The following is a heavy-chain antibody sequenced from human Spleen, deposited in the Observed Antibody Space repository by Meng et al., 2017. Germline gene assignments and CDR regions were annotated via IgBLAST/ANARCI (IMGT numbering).Heavy chain of an antibody. J-gene: IGHJ4*02. D-gene: IGHD3-22*01. CDR1: GGSFSGYY. V-gene: IGHV4-34*01. CDR2: INHSGST. Sequence: QVQLQQWGAGLLKPSETLSLTCAVYGGSFSGYYWSWIRQPPGKGPEWIGEINHSGSTNYNPSLKSRVTISVDTSKNQFSLKLSSVTAADTAVYYCGGSSGYPIDYWGQGTLVTVSS. CDR3: GGSSGYPIDY.